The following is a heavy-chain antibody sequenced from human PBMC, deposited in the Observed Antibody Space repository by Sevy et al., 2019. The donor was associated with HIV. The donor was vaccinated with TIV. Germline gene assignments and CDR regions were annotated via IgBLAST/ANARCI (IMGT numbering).Heavy chain of an antibody. V-gene: IGHV3-23*01. D-gene: IGHD3-3*01. CDR2: ISGSGGST. J-gene: IGHJ6*02. CDR1: GFTFSSYA. Sequence: GSLRLSCAASGFTFSSYAMSWVRQAPGKGLEWVSAISGSGGSTYYADSVKGRFTISRDNSKNTLYLQMNSLRAEDTAVYYCAKDVSITIFGVVINYYGMDVWGQGTTVTVSS. CDR3: AKDVSITIFGVVINYYGMDV.